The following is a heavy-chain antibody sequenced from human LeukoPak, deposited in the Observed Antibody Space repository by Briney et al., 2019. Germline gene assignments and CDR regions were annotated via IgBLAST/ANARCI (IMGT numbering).Heavy chain of an antibody. D-gene: IGHD3-16*01. CDR1: GFTFSSYW. CDR3: VRTMITVPRFDY. CDR2: IKEDGSEK. V-gene: IGHV3-7*04. Sequence: GGSLRLSCAASGFTFSSYWMSWVRQAPGQGLEWVGNIKEDGSEKSYVDSVKGPFTNSRDNAKNTLTLQMNSLRAEDTAVYYCVRTMITVPRFDYWGQGTLVTVSS. J-gene: IGHJ4*02.